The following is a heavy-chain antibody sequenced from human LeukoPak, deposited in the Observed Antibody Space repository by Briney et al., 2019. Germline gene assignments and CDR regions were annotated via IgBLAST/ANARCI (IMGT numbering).Heavy chain of an antibody. CDR1: GYTFTSYG. V-gene: IGHV1-18*01. Sequence: GASVKVSCKASGYTFTSYGISWVRQAPGQGLEWMEWISAYNGNTNYAQKLQGRVTMTTDTSTSTAYMELRSLRSDDTAVYYCARDTTYYDSSGYSKRFDYWGQGTLVTVSS. CDR3: ARDTTYYDSSGYSKRFDY. D-gene: IGHD3-22*01. J-gene: IGHJ4*02. CDR2: ISAYNGNT.